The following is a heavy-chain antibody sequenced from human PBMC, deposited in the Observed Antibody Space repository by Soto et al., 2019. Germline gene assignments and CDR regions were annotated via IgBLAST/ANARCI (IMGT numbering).Heavy chain of an antibody. V-gene: IGHV4-59*01. CDR1: GGSISSYY. D-gene: IGHD5-18*01. CDR2: IYNSGSS. Sequence: SENLSHTCTVSGGSISSYYWSWIRQAPGEGLEWIGYIYNSGSSNYNPSLKSRVNITLDTPKNQFSLKLSSVTAADTAVYYCAMTGGRYSSGYYVFGRDVWGPGATV. CDR3: AMTGGRYSSGYYVFGRDV. J-gene: IGHJ6*02.